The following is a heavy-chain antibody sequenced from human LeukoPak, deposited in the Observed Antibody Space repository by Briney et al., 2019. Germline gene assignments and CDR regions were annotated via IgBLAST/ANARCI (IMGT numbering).Heavy chain of an antibody. D-gene: IGHD2-2*01. CDR1: GFTFSRYA. V-gene: IGHV3-23*01. CDR3: ARDIKGQYQDAFDI. J-gene: IGHJ3*02. CDR2: ISTSGNT. Sequence: PGGSLRLSCEASGFTFSRYAMNWVRQVPGKGLEWVSLISTSGNTHYADSVNGRFTISRDNSKNTLYLQMNSLRAEDTAVYYCARDIKGQYQDAFDIWGQGTMVTVSS.